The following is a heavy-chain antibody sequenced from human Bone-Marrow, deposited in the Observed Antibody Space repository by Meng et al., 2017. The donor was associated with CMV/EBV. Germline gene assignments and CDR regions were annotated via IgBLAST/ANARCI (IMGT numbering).Heavy chain of an antibody. D-gene: IGHD6-19*01. CDR3: ARQTPHPSHSSGWHLGGGPLDY. CDR2: IYYSGST. CDR1: GGSISSGGYY. J-gene: IGHJ4*02. V-gene: IGHV4-31*03. Sequence: SETLSLTCTVSGGSISSGGYYWSWIRQHPGKGLEWIGYIYYSGSTYYNPSLKSRVTISVDTSKNQFSLKLSSVNSADTAVYYCARQTPHPSHSSGWHLGGGPLDYWGQGTLVTVSS.